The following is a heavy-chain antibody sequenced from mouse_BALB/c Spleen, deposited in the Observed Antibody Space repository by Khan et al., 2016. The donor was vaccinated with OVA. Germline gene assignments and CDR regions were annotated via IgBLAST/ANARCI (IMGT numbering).Heavy chain of an antibody. J-gene: IGHJ4*01. CDR2: INPRSDYT. V-gene: IGHV1-4*01. CDR3: ARRTTGYGMDY. D-gene: IGHD6-1*01. CDR1: GYTFPSNT. Sequence: QVQLQQSGAELARPGASVKMSCKASGYTFPSNTMHWVKQRPGQGLEWIGYINPRSDYTIYNQKFKDKATLTADISSTTAYMQLSSLTSDDSAVYYCARRTTGYGMDYWGQGTSIAVSS.